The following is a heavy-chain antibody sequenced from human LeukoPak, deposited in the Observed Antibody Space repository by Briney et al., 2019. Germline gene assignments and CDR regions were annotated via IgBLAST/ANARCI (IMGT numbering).Heavy chain of an antibody. CDR3: AKARYDFWSGLQH. CDR1: RFTFSSYW. V-gene: IGHV3-74*01. D-gene: IGHD3-3*01. CDR2: INSDGSNT. J-gene: IGHJ1*01. Sequence: GGSLRLSCAASRFTFSSYWMHWVRQAPGKGLVWVSRINSDGSNTTYADSVKGRFTISRDNAKNTLYLQMNSLRAEDTAVYYCAKARYDFWSGLQHWGQGTLVTVSS.